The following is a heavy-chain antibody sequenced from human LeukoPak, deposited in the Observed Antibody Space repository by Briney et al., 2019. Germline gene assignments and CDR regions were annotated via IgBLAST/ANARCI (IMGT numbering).Heavy chain of an antibody. Sequence: PGGSLRLSCAASGFTFSSYWMHWVRQAPGKGLVWVSRINSDGSTTSYAASAKGRFTISRDNAKNTLYLQMNSLRAEDTAVYYCARAWSIAARPSGYWGQGTLVTVSS. CDR2: INSDGSTT. CDR3: ARAWSIAARPSGY. CDR1: GFTFSSYW. V-gene: IGHV3-74*01. D-gene: IGHD6-6*01. J-gene: IGHJ4*02.